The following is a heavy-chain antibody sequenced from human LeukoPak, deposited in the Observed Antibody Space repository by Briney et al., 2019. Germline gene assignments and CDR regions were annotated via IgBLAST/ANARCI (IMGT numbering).Heavy chain of an antibody. Sequence: SGTLSLTCAVSGGSLSSSNWWSWVRQPPGKGLEWIGEIYHSGSTNYNPSLKSRVTISVDKSKNQFSLKLSSVTAADTAVYYCARDGEASGSYSAFDIWGQRTMVTVSS. CDR3: ARDGEASGSYSAFDI. D-gene: IGHD1-26*01. V-gene: IGHV4-4*02. J-gene: IGHJ3*02. CDR1: GGSLSSSNW. CDR2: IYHSGST.